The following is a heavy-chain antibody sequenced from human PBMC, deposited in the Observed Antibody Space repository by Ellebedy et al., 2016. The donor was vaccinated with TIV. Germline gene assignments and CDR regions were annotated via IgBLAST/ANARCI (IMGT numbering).Heavy chain of an antibody. CDR3: AKDYSSVSYYYMDV. CDR1: GFTFGNFA. CDR2: ITWSGGSI. V-gene: IGHV3-9*01. D-gene: IGHD2-21*01. Sequence: GGSLRLXXAASGFTFGNFAMHWVRQVPGKGLEWVSGITWSGGSIDQADSVEGRFTISRDNGKNSLYLQMNSLRPEDTALYYCAKDYSSVSYYYMDVWGKGTTAIVSS. J-gene: IGHJ6*03.